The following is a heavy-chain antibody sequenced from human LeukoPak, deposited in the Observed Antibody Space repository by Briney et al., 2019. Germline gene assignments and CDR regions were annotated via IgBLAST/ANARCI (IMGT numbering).Heavy chain of an antibody. CDR3: ARGRDGSQSPIDY. CDR1: GFTFSSYS. D-gene: IGHD5-24*01. CDR2: ISSSSGTI. Sequence: GGSLRLSCAASGFTFSSYSMNWVRQAPGKGLEWVSYISSSSGTIYYADSVKGRFTISRDNAKNSLYLQMISLRAEDTAVYYCARGRDGSQSPIDYWGQGTLVTVSS. J-gene: IGHJ4*02. V-gene: IGHV3-48*01.